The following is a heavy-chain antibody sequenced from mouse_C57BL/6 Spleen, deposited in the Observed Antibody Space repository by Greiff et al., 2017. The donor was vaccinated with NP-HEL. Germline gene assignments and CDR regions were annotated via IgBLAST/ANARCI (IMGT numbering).Heavy chain of an antibody. D-gene: IGHD2-4*01. V-gene: IGHV1-81*01. Sequence: VQLQQSGAELARPGASVKLSCKASGYTFTSYGISWVKQRTGQGLEWIGEIYPRSGNTYYNEKFKGKATLTADKSSSTAYMELRSLTSEDSAVYFCARRGPYDYDDYFDYWGQGTTLTVSS. CDR3: ARRGPYDYDDYFDY. CDR2: IYPRSGNT. CDR1: GYTFTSYG. J-gene: IGHJ2*01.